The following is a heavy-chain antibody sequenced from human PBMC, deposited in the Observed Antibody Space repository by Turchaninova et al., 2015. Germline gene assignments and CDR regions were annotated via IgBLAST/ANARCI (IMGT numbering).Heavy chain of an antibody. V-gene: IGHV1-46*01. D-gene: IGHD3-10*01. CDR2: INPGGGTT. CDR1: GYTFTTYY. J-gene: IGHJ6*02. Sequence: QVQLVQSGAEVKKPGASVKVSCKASGYTFTTYYMNWVRQAPGQGLEWVGIINPGGGTTNYVQKFQVSVDMTRGTSKSTLYSGLSSRRSEGTALYYWARFGGVALGDMDVRGQGTTVTVSS. CDR3: ARFGGVALGDMDV.